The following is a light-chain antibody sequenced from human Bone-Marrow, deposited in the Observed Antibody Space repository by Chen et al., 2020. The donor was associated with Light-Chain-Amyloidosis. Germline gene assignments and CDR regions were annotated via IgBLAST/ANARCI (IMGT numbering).Light chain of an antibody. CDR3: QQYYNVPFT. CDR2: FAS. V-gene: IGKV4-1*01. CDR1: QSVLYSSNNQNY. J-gene: IGKJ3*01. Sequence: DIVMTQSPDSLAVSLGERATINCKSSQSVLYSSNNQNYLTWYQQKPGQPPKLLIYFASTRESGVPDRFSGSGSGTDFTLTISSLQAEDVAVYDCQQYYNVPFTFGPGTKVDIK.